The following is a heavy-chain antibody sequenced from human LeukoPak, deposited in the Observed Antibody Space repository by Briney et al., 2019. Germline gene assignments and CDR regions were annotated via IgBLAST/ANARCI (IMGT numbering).Heavy chain of an antibody. Sequence: ASVKVSCKASGGTFSSYAISWVRQAPGQGLEWMGRIIPILGIANYAQKFQGRVTITADKSTSTAYMELSSPRSEDTAVYYCARLTGELYYFDYWGQGTLVTVSS. J-gene: IGHJ4*02. V-gene: IGHV1-69*04. CDR1: GGTFSSYA. CDR2: IIPILGIA. CDR3: ARLTGELYYFDY. D-gene: IGHD7-27*01.